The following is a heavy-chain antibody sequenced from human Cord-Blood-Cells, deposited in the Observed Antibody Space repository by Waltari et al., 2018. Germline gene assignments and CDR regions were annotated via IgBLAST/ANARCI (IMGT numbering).Heavy chain of an antibody. D-gene: IGHD3-10*01. Sequence: QVQLVESGGGVVQPGRSLRLSCAASGFTFSSYAMHWVRQAPGKGLDGGGVISDEGSNKYYAESGKGRFTISRDNSKNTLYLQMNSLRAEDTAVYYCARGGDYGSGSYSNFDYWGQGTLVTVSS. CDR1: GFTFSSYA. J-gene: IGHJ4*02. CDR3: ARGGDYGSGSYSNFDY. CDR2: ISDEGSNK. V-gene: IGHV3-30*04.